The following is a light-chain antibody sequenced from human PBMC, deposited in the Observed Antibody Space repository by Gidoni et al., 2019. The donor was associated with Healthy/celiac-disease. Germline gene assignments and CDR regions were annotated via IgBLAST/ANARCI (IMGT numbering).Light chain of an antibody. V-gene: IGKV1-39*01. CDR3: QQSYSTLLT. Sequence: DIQMTQSPSSLSPSVGDRVTITCRASQSISSYLNWYQQKPGKAPKLLIYAASSLQSGVQSRFSGSGSGTDFTLTISSLQPEDFATYYCQQSYSTLLTFGGGTKVEIK. CDR1: QSISSY. J-gene: IGKJ4*01. CDR2: AAS.